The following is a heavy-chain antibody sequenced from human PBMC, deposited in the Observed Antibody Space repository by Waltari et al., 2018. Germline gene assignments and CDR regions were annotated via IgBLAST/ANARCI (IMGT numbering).Heavy chain of an antibody. J-gene: IGHJ4*02. CDR1: GFIFRNYF. CDR3: ARAGGVSNRFDY. D-gene: IGHD3-10*01. Sequence: EVQLVQSGGGLVQPGGSLRLSCEASGFIFRNYFMTWVRQGPGKGLQGVAKINAYGSEEFYLESVKGRFTISRDNAKNSLFLQMNSLRADDTAVYYCARAGGVSNRFDYWGQGARVTVSS. V-gene: IGHV3-7*03. CDR2: INAYGSEE.